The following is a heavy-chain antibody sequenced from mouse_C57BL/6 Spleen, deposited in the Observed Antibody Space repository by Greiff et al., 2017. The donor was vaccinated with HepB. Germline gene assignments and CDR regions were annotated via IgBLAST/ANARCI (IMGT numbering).Heavy chain of an antibody. CDR3: ARAAQATFDY. J-gene: IGHJ2*01. CDR2: IDPSDSYT. D-gene: IGHD3-2*02. CDR1: GYTFTSYW. V-gene: IGHV1-59*01. Sequence: QVQLQQPGAELVRPGPSVKLSCKASGYTFTSYWMHWVKQRPGQGLEWIGVIDPSDSYTNYNQKFKGKATLTVDTSSSTAYMQLSSLTSEDSAVYYCARAAQATFDYWGQGTTLTVSS.